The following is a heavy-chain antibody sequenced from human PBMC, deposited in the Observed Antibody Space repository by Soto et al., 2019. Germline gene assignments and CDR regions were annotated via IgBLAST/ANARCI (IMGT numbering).Heavy chain of an antibody. V-gene: IGHV1-46*01. Sequence: QVQLVQSGAEVKKPGASVKVSCKASGYTFTSYYIHWVRQAPGQGLEWMGIINPSGGSTSYGQKFQGGVTLPGDTATSTVYMELSSLRSEDTAVYYCARGSVAGRRFDYWGQGTLVTVSS. CDR3: ARGSVAGRRFDY. J-gene: IGHJ4*02. D-gene: IGHD6-19*01. CDR2: INPSGGST. CDR1: GYTFTSYY.